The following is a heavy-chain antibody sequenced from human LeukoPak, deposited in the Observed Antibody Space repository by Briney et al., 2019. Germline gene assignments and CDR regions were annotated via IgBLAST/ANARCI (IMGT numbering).Heavy chain of an antibody. D-gene: IGHD6-13*01. CDR2: ISAYNGNT. CDR3: ARGSAAAKHNWFDP. J-gene: IGHJ5*02. CDR1: GYTFTSYG. Sequence: ASVKVSCKASGYTFTSYGISWVRQAPGQGLEWMGWISAYNGNTNYAQKLQGRVTMTTDTSTSTAYMELRSLRSDDTAAYYCARGSAAAKHNWFDPWGQGTLVTVSS. V-gene: IGHV1-18*01.